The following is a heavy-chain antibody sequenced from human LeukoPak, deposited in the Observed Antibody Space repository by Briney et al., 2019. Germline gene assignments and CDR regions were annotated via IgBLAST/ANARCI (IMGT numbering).Heavy chain of an antibody. CDR1: GDSISDYY. J-gene: IGHJ5*02. Sequence: SETLSLTCTVSGDSISDYYWSWIRQSPGKGLEWIGEVYYSGSTHYNPSLKSRVTISVDTSKNQFSLRLTSVAAADTAIYYCARELDGNGGWFDPWGQGTLVAVSS. D-gene: IGHD5-24*01. CDR2: VYYSGST. CDR3: ARELDGNGGWFDP. V-gene: IGHV4-59*01.